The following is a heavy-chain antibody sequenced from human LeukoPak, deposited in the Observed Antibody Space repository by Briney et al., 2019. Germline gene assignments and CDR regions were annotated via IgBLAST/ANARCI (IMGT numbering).Heavy chain of an antibody. CDR3: ARDTDTALDV. CDR2: TKNRANSHIT. V-gene: IGHV3-72*01. J-gene: IGHJ6*02. Sequence: QPGGSLSLSCVASGFTLSDHYMDWVRQAPEKGLEWISRTKNRANSHITQYAASVNGRFIASRDDSKNSLFLQMNSLKAEDTAVYYCARDTDTALDVWGQGTTVTVSS. CDR1: GFTLSDHY.